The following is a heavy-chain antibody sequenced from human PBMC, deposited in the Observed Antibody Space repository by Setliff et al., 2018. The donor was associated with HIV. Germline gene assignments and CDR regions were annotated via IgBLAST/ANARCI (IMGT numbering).Heavy chain of an antibody. J-gene: IGHJ6*04. Sequence: SETLSLTCTVSDSGTYYWSWIRQPAGKGLEWIGRVSSRGDTNYNPSLKSRVTMSVDTSKNQFSLKLSSVIAADTAVYYCARIFGDQGYYYGMDVWGNGTTVTVSS. D-gene: IGHD3-3*01. CDR3: ARIFGDQGYYYGMDV. CDR2: VSSRGDT. CDR1: DSGTYY. V-gene: IGHV4-4*07.